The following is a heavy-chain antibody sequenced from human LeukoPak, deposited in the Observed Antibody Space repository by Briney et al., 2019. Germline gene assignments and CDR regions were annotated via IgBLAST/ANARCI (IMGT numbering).Heavy chain of an antibody. CDR3: AKTRSGTYYGDSFDI. Sequence: SDTLSLTCAVSGDSISRSDWWAWIRQPPGKGLEWLGNIYYSGRIYHNPSLQTRVIMSVDSSKNQFSLRLGSVTAMDTAVCYGAKTRSGTYYGDSFDIWGQGILVIVSS. D-gene: IGHD1-26*01. CDR2: IYYSGRI. J-gene: IGHJ3*02. V-gene: IGHV4-28*05. CDR1: GDSISRSDW.